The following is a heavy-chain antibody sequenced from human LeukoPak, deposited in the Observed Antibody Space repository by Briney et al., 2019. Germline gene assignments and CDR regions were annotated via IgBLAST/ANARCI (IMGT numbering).Heavy chain of an antibody. D-gene: IGHD3-16*01. J-gene: IGHJ6*02. CDR3: ASTSRSIPGKLVMDV. V-gene: IGHV4-61*01. CDR2: IYYSGST. CDR1: GGSVSSGSYY. Sequence: TSETLSLTCTVSGGSVSSGSYYWRWIRQPPGKGLEWIGYIYYSGSTNYNPSLKSRVTISVDTSKNQFSLKLSSVTAADTAVYYCASTSRSIPGKLVMDVWGQGTTVTVSS.